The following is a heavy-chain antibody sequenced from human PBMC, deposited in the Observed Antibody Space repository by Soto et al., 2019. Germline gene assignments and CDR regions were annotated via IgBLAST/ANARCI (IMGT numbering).Heavy chain of an antibody. CDR3: ATDHVAYCSSTSCRTGAFDI. D-gene: IGHD2-2*01. V-gene: IGHV1-46*01. CDR2: INPSGGST. J-gene: IGHJ3*02. CDR1: GYTFTSYY. Sequence: ASVKVSCKASGYTFTSYYMHWVRQAPGQGLEWMGIINPSGGSTSYAQKFQGRVTMTRDTSTSTVYMELSSLRSEDTAVYYCATDHVAYCSSTSCRTGAFDIWGQ.